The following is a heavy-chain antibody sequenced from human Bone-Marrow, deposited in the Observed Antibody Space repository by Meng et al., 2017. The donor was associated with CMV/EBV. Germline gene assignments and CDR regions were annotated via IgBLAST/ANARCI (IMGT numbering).Heavy chain of an antibody. V-gene: IGHV3-9*01. CDR2: ISWNSGSI. D-gene: IGHD4-23*01. CDR1: GFTFDDYA. CDR3: ARDLSNVPDSTVVIVPFDY. Sequence: GGSLRLSCAASGFTFDDYAMHWVRQAPGKGLEWVSGISWNSGSIGYADSVKGRFTISRDNAKNSLYLQMNSLRAEDTAVYYCARDLSNVPDSTVVIVPFDYWGQGTLVTVSS. J-gene: IGHJ4*02.